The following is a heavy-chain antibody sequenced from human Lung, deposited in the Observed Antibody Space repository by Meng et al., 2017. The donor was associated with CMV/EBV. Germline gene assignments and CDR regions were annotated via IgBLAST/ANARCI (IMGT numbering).Heavy chain of an antibody. CDR2: IKSKGDGETR. CDR1: GLTFRNAW. J-gene: IGHJ6*02. Sequence: GGSXRLXXVDSGLTFRNAWMSWVRQAPGKGLEWVSQIKSKGDGETRDYAAPVKGRFIISRDDSQTTLHLQMNSVKTEDTAVYYCVKRPRFSSRVIWGQGATVTVSS. V-gene: IGHV3-15*05. CDR3: VKRPRFSSRVI. D-gene: IGHD3-9*01.